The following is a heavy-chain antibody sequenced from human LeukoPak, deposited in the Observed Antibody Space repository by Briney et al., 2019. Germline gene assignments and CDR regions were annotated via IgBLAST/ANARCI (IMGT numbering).Heavy chain of an antibody. Sequence: GGSLRLSCAASGFTFSSYSMNWVRQAPGKGLEWVSYISSGSRTIYYADSVKGRFTMSRDNAKNSLYLQLNSLRPEDTAVYYCARESITGHRDFDYWGEGTLVTVSS. J-gene: IGHJ4*02. CDR1: GFTFSSYS. CDR2: ISSGSRTI. V-gene: IGHV3-48*01. D-gene: IGHD1-20*01. CDR3: ARESITGHRDFDY.